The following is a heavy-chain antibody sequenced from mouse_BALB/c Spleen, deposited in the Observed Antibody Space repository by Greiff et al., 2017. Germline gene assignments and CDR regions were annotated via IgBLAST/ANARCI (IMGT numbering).Heavy chain of an antibody. Sequence: EVQLVESGGGLVKLGGSLKLSCAASGFTFSSYYMSWVRQTPEKRLELVAAINSNGGSTYYPDTVKGRFTISRDNAKNTLYLQMSSLKSEDTALYYCARDGPGAMDYWGQGTSVTVSS. J-gene: IGHJ4*01. CDR3: ARDGPGAMDY. D-gene: IGHD2-3*01. V-gene: IGHV5-6-2*01. CDR1: GFTFSSYY. CDR2: INSNGGST.